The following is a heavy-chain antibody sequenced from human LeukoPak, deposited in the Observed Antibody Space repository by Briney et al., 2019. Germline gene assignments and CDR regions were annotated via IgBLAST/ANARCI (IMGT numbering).Heavy chain of an antibody. CDR3: ARHVWLQPFDY. CDR2: IYYSGST. V-gene: IGHV4-59*08. Sequence: SETLSLTCSVSGGSMNSYYWSWIRQSPGKELEWIGHIYYSGSTNYNPSLKSRVTISVDTSKNQFSLKLSSVTAADTAVYYCARHVWLQPFDYWGQGTLVTVSS. J-gene: IGHJ4*02. D-gene: IGHD3-9*01. CDR1: GGSMNSYY.